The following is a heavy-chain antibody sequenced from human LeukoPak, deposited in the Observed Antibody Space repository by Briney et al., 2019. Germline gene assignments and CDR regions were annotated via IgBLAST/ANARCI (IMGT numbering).Heavy chain of an antibody. CDR2: ISSSSSYI. D-gene: IGHD4-17*01. J-gene: IGHJ4*02. CDR3: ARDPGGYGDYQFDY. Sequence: PGGSLRLSCAASGFTFSRFGMNWVRQAPGKGLEWVSSISSSSSYIYYADSVKGRFTISRDNAKNSLYLQMNSLRAEDTAVYYCARDPGGYGDYQFDYWGQGTLVTVSS. CDR1: GFTFSRFG. V-gene: IGHV3-21*01.